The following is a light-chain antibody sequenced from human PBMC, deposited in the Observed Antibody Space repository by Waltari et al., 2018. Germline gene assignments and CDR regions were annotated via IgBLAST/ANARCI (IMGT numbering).Light chain of an antibody. CDR1: SSNIGGHS. CDR2: TNN. Sequence: QSVLTQPPSASGTPGQRVTISCSGSSSNIGGHSVNWYQQFPGTAPKLLIFTNNQRPSGFPDRCSGSKSDTSASLAIRGLQSDDEADYYCAAWDDSLNGVMFGGGTKLTVL. V-gene: IGLV1-44*01. J-gene: IGLJ3*02. CDR3: AAWDDSLNGVM.